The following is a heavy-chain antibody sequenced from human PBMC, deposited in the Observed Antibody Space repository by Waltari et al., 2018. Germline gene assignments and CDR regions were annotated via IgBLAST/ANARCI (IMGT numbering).Heavy chain of an antibody. Sequence: QVQLVQSGAEVKKPGASVKVSCKASGYTFTSYGISWVRQAPGQGLEWMGWISADNGNTNYAQKLQGRVTMTTDTSTSTAYMELRSLRSDDTAVYYCALAYYYDSSGYYAERFYYFDYWGQGTLVTVSS. J-gene: IGHJ4*02. D-gene: IGHD3-22*01. CDR2: ISADNGNT. CDR3: ALAYYYDSSGYYAERFYYFDY. CDR1: GYTFTSYG. V-gene: IGHV1-18*01.